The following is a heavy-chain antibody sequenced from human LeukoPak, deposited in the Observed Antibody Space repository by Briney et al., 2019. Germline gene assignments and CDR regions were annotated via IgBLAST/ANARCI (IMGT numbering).Heavy chain of an antibody. CDR2: ISSTSAII. Sequence: GGSLRLSCAASGFTFSSYSMNWVRQAPRKGLEWVSYISSTSAIIYYADSVKGRFTVSRDNAKNSLYLQMNSLRAEDTAVYYCARFTAGDYFDSWGQGTLVTVSS. V-gene: IGHV3-48*01. CDR3: ARFTAGDYFDS. D-gene: IGHD6-13*01. J-gene: IGHJ4*02. CDR1: GFTFSSYS.